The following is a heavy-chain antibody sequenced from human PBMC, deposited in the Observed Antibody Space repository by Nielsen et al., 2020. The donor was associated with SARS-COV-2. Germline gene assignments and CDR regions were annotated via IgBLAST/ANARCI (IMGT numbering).Heavy chain of an antibody. Sequence: GESLKISCAASGFTFSSYWMSWVRQAPGKGLEWVANIKQDGSEKYYVDSVKGRFTISRDNAKNSPYLQMNSLRAEDTAVYYCAKDRVAVASHFDYWGQGTLVTVSS. CDR1: GFTFSSYW. J-gene: IGHJ4*02. D-gene: IGHD6-19*01. V-gene: IGHV3-7*03. CDR3: AKDRVAVASHFDY. CDR2: IKQDGSEK.